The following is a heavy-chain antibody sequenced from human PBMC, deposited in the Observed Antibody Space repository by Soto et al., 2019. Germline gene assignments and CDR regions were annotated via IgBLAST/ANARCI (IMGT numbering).Heavy chain of an antibody. CDR1: GISLSSTGVG. V-gene: IGHV2-5*01. D-gene: IGHD3-22*01. CDR3: ARSGHNSGFFYYNY. CDR2: INWNDDK. Sequence: QITLKESGPTLVKVTQTVTLTCTFSGISLSSTGVGVGWIRQPPGKALEGLALINWNDDKRYNPSLKSRLTITKDTSKNQVVLTMTNMDPVDTATYYCARSGHNSGFFYYNYWGQGTLVTVSS. J-gene: IGHJ4*02.